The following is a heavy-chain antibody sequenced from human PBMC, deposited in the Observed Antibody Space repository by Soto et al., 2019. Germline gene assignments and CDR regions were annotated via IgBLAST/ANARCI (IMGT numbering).Heavy chain of an antibody. D-gene: IGHD3-22*01. J-gene: IGHJ3*02. CDR3: TSRTSHYYDSGGLDAFDI. V-gene: IGHV3-73*01. Sequence: PGGSLRLSCAASGFTFSGSAMHWVRQASGKGLEWVGRIRSKANSYATAYAASVKGRFTISRDDSKNTAYLQMNSLKTEDTAVYYCTSRTSHYYDSGGLDAFDIWGQGTMVTVSS. CDR2: IRSKANSYAT. CDR1: GFTFSGSA.